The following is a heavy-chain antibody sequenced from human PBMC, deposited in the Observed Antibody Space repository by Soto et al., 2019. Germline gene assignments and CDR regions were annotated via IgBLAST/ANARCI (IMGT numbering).Heavy chain of an antibody. CDR3: ARDLVESGYPEYFQH. D-gene: IGHD3-22*01. J-gene: IGHJ1*01. Sequence: PGGSLRLSCAASGFTVSSNYMSWVRQAPGKGLEWVSVIYSGGSTYYADSVKGRFTISRDNSKNTLYLQMNSLRAEDTAVYYCARDLVESGYPEYFQHWGQGTLVTVS. CDR2: IYSGGST. CDR1: GFTVSSNY. V-gene: IGHV3-53*01.